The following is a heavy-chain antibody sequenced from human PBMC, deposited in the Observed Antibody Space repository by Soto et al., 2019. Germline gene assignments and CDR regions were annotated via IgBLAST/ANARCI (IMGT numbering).Heavy chain of an antibody. V-gene: IGHV3-74*03. CDR2: IHNDGSRT. D-gene: IGHD1-26*01. J-gene: IGHJ3*01. CDR3: ARGDRGAFDL. CDR1: GFTFSYYW. Sequence: EVQLVESGGGLVQPGESLRLSCAASGFTFSYYWMHWVRQTPGKGLLWVSHIHNDGSRTTYADSVKVRFTISRDNARNTVYLQMNSLRDDDTAVYYCARGDRGAFDLWGQGTAVTVSS.